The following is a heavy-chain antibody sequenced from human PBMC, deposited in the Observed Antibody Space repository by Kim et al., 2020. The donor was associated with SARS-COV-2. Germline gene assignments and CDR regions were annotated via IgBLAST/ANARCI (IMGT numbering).Heavy chain of an antibody. Sequence: SVKVSCKASGGTFSSYAISWVRQAPGQGLEWMGGIIPIFGTANYAQKFQGRVTITADESTSTAYMELSSLRSEDTAVYYCARDRSSGWYFDYWAQGTLVTVSS. CDR3: ARDRSSGWYFDY. CDR2: IIPIFGTA. J-gene: IGHJ4*02. D-gene: IGHD6-19*01. CDR1: GGTFSSYA. V-gene: IGHV1-69*13.